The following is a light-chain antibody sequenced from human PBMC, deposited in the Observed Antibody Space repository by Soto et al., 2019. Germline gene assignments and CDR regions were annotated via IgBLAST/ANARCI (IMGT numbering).Light chain of an antibody. CDR3: QQYNSYWT. V-gene: IGKV1-5*03. J-gene: IGKJ1*01. CDR2: KAS. CDR1: QSISSW. Sequence: SQMTQSPSTLSASVGYRVTITCRASQSISSWLAWYQQKPGKAPKLLIYKASSLESGVPSRFSGSGSGTEFTLTISSLQPDDFATYYCQQYNSYWTFGQGTKVDIK.